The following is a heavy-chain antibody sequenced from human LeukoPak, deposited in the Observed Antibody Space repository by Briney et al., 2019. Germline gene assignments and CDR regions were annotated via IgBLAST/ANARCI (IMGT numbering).Heavy chain of an antibody. V-gene: IGHV3-48*04. Sequence: GGSLRLSCAASGFTFSSYSLNWVRQAPGKGLEWVSYISSTTSTIYYADSVKGRFTISRDNAKNSLYLQMNSLRAEDTAVYYCARDVTYYGGDWFDPWGQGTLVTVSS. CDR3: ARDVTYYGGDWFDP. CDR1: GFTFSSYS. D-gene: IGHD4-23*01. J-gene: IGHJ5*02. CDR2: ISSTTSTI.